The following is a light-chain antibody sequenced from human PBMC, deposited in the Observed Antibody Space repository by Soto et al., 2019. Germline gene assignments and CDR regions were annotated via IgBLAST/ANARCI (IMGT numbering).Light chain of an antibody. J-gene: IGLJ1*01. V-gene: IGLV2-14*01. Sequence: HSALTQPASVSGSPGQSITISCTGNSSDVGGYNYVSWYQQHPGKAPKLMIYDVSNRPSGVSNRFSGSKSGNTASLTISGLQAEDEADYYCSSYTSSSLYVFGTGTKVTVL. CDR1: SSDVGGYNY. CDR3: SSYTSSSLYV. CDR2: DVS.